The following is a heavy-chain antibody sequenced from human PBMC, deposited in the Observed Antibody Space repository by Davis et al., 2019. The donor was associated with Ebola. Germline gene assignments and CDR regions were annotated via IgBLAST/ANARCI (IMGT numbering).Heavy chain of an antibody. CDR1: GFTFDDYA. CDR2: ISWNSGSI. D-gene: IGHD2-21*01. V-gene: IGHV3-9*01. CDR3: ASREVGQHNLF. Sequence: SLKISCAASGFTFDDYAMHWVRQAPGKGLEWVSGISWNSGSIGYADSVKGRFTISRDNAKNSLYLQMSSLRADDTGMYYCASREVGQHNLFWGQGALVTVSS. J-gene: IGHJ1*01.